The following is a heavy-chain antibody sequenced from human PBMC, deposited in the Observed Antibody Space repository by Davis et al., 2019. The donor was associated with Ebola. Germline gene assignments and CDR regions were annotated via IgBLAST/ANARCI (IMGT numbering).Heavy chain of an antibody. CDR2: IRSKANNYAT. J-gene: IGHJ6*02. CDR3: TYTYSSGEDV. D-gene: IGHD6-25*01. Sequence: GESLKISCAASGFTFSGSAMHWVSQASGKGLEWVGRIRSKANNYATAYAASVKGRFTISRDDSKNTAYLQMNSLKTEDTAVYYCTYTYSSGEDVWGQGTTVTVSS. V-gene: IGHV3-73*01. CDR1: GFTFSGSA.